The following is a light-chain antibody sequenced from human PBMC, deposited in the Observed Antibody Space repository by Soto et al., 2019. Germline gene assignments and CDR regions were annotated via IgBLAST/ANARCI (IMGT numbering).Light chain of an antibody. CDR3: GTWDNSLNTVV. J-gene: IGLJ3*02. CDR1: SSNIGNNY. Sequence: QSVLTQPPSVSAAPGQEVTISCSGSSSNIGNNYVSWYQQLPGTAPKLLIYDNNKRPSGIPDRVSGSKSGTSATLGITGLQTGDEADYYCGTWDNSLNTVVFGGGTKLTVL. V-gene: IGLV1-51*01. CDR2: DNN.